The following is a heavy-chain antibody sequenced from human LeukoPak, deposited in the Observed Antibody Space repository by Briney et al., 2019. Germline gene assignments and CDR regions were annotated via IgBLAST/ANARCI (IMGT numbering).Heavy chain of an antibody. CDR1: GYTFSNYN. J-gene: IGHJ6*03. D-gene: IGHD3-16*01. CDR3: AASPLMDYYYYYMDV. CDR2: VNPSGDST. V-gene: IGHV1-46*01. Sequence: ASVKLSCKASGYTFSNYNIHWLRQAPGQGLEWMGIVNPSGDSTNYAQKFQERVTITRDMSTSTAYMELSSLRSEDTAVYYCAASPLMDYYYYYMDVWGKGTTVTISS.